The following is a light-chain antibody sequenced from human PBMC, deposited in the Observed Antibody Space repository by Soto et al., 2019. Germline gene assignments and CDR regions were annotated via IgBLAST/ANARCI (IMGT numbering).Light chain of an antibody. V-gene: IGLV2-14*01. CDR3: GSYRTNSPYV. CDR1: NSDVGGYNY. Sequence: QSALTQPASVSGSPGQSITISCTGTNSDVGGYNYVSWYQQYPGEAPKLMIYDVINRPSGVSNRFSGSKSDNTASLTISGLQAEDEADYYCGSYRTNSPYVFGTGTKVTVL. J-gene: IGLJ1*01. CDR2: DVI.